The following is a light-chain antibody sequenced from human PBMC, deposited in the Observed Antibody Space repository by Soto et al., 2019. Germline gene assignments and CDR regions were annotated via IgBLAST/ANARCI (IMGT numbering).Light chain of an antibody. CDR3: GTWDGTLSASVV. Sequence: QSVLTQPPSVSAAPGQNVTISCSASSSDIGSNYVSWYQQLPGAAPKLLIYDSHKRPSGIPDRFSGSKSGTSATLGITGLQTGDEADYYCGTWDGTLSASVVFGGGTQLTVL. CDR2: DSH. J-gene: IGLJ2*01. CDR1: SSDIGSNY. V-gene: IGLV1-51*01.